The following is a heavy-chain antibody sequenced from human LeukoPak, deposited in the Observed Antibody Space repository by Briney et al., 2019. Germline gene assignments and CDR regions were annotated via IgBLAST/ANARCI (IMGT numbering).Heavy chain of an antibody. D-gene: IGHD3-3*01. CDR3: AERFGVVGYYFDY. Sequence: GASVKVSCKASGGTFSSYAISWVRQAPGQGLEWMGRIIPILGIANYAQKFQGRVTITADKSTSTAYMELSSLRSEDTAVYYCAERFGVVGYYFDYWGQGTLVTVSS. CDR2: IIPILGIA. J-gene: IGHJ4*02. V-gene: IGHV1-69*04. CDR1: GGTFSSYA.